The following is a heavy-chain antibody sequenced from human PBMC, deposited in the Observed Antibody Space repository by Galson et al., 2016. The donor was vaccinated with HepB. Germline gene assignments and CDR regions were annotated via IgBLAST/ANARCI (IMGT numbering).Heavy chain of an antibody. CDR1: GVIFSRYA. J-gene: IGHJ6*02. CDR2: ISYDGNYK. V-gene: IGHV3-30*18. CDR3: AKELRGSFYAMDV. Sequence: SLRLSCAASGVIFSRYAMHWVRQAPGKGLEWMAIISYDGNYKYYADSVKGRFTISRDNSKNMVYLQMNSLRGEDTAVYSCAKELRGSFYAMDVWGQGTTVTVSS. D-gene: IGHD2-15*01.